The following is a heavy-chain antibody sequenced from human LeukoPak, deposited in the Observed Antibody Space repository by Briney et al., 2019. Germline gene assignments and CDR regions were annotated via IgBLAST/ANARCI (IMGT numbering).Heavy chain of an antibody. D-gene: IGHD3-22*01. CDR1: GGSISSYY. V-gene: IGHV4-59*01. CDR3: ARGPDYYDSSPHDT. Sequence: SETLSLTCTVSGGSISSYYWSWIRQPPGKGLEWIGYIYYSGSTNYNPSLKSRVTISVDTSKNQFSLKLSSVAAADTAVYYCARGPDYYDSSPHDTWGQGTLVTVSS. CDR2: IYYSGST. J-gene: IGHJ5*02.